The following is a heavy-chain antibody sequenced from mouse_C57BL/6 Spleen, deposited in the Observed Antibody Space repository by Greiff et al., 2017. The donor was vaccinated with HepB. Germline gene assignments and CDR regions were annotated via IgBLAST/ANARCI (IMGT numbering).Heavy chain of an antibody. V-gene: IGHV3-6*01. Sequence: EVQLQQSGPGLVKPSQSLSLTCSVTGYSITSGYYWNWIRQFPGNKLEWMGYISYDGSNNYNPSLKNRISITRDTSKNQFFLKLNSVTTEDTATYYCARTGTGYAMDYWGQGTSVTVSS. CDR2: ISYDGSN. J-gene: IGHJ4*01. CDR3: ARTGTGYAMDY. CDR1: GYSITSGYY. D-gene: IGHD4-1*01.